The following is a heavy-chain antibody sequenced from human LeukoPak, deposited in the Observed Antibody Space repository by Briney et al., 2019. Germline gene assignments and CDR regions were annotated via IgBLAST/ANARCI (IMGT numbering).Heavy chain of an antibody. Sequence: GSLRLSCAASGFTFDDYAMHWVRQAPGKGLEWVSLISGDGGSTYYADSVKGRFTISRDNSKNSLYLQMNSLRTEDTALYYCAKAGDTVMESDWFDPWGQGTLVTVSS. J-gene: IGHJ5*02. CDR1: GFTFDDYA. CDR3: AKAGDTVMESDWFDP. D-gene: IGHD5-18*01. V-gene: IGHV3-43*02. CDR2: ISGDGGST.